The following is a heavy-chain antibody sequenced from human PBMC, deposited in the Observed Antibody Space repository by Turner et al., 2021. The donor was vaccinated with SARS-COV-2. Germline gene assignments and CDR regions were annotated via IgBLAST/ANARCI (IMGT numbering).Heavy chain of an antibody. CDR3: AREAAAGNFHGWFDP. Sequence: EVLLVESGGGLVQPGGSLRLSCAASGFTVSSNYMSWVRQAPGKGLEWVSVIYSGGSTYYADSVKGRFTISRDNSKNTLYLQMNSLRVEDTAVYSCAREAAAGNFHGWFDPWGQGTLVTVSS. J-gene: IGHJ5*02. CDR2: IYSGGST. CDR1: GFTVSSNY. D-gene: IGHD6-13*01. V-gene: IGHV3-66*01.